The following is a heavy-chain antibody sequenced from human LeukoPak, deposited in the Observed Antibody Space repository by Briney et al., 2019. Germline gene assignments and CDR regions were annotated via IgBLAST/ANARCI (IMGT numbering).Heavy chain of an antibody. CDR3: ARGGDYYDSSGYLTGPGFNWFDP. D-gene: IGHD3-22*01. V-gene: IGHV1-69*04. J-gene: IGHJ5*02. Sequence: GASVKVSCKASGGTFSSYAISWVRQAPGQGLEWMGRIIPILGIANYAQKFQGRVTITADKSTSTAYMELSSLRSEDTAVYYCARGGDYYDSSGYLTGPGFNWFDPWGQGTLVTVSS. CDR1: GGTFSSYA. CDR2: IIPILGIA.